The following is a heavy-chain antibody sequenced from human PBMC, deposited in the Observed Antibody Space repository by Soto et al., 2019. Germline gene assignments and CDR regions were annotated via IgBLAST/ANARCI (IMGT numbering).Heavy chain of an antibody. V-gene: IGHV1-69*12. Sequence: QVQLVQSGAEVKKPGSSVKVSCKASGGTFSSDSFSWVRQAPGQGLEWMGGIIPMFDTPIYAQKFQDRATITADESTSTAYMQLSSLRSGDTAVYYCARSGGLDRDFNYWGQGSRVTVSS. CDR3: ARSGGLDRDFNY. CDR1: GGTFSSDS. CDR2: IIPMFDTP. J-gene: IGHJ4*02. D-gene: IGHD2-15*01.